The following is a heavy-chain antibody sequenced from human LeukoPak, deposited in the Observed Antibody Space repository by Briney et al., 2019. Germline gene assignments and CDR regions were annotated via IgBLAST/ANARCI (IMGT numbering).Heavy chain of an antibody. CDR1: GFTLSNAW. D-gene: IGHD3-22*01. J-gene: IGHJ4*02. CDR2: ISSSSSYI. V-gene: IGHV3-21*01. Sequence: GGSLRLSCAASGFTLSNAWMNWVRQAPGKGLEWVSSISSSSSYIYYADSVKGRFTISRDNAKNSLYLQMNSLRAEDTAVYYCAVSGYPNYDYWGQGTLVTVSS. CDR3: AVSGYPNYDY.